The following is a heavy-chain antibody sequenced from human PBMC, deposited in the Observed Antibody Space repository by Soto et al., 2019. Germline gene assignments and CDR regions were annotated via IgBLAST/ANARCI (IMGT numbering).Heavy chain of an antibody. CDR3: ARLLCGGSCYSLYGMDV. V-gene: IGHV5-51*01. CDR2: IYPGDSDT. Sequence: GESLKISCKGSGYSFTSYWIGWVRQMPGKGLEWMGIIYPGDSDTRYSPSFQGQVTISADKSISTAYLQWSSLKASDTAMYYCARLLCGGSCYSLYGMDVWGQGTTVTVS. CDR1: GYSFTSYW. D-gene: IGHD2-15*01. J-gene: IGHJ6*02.